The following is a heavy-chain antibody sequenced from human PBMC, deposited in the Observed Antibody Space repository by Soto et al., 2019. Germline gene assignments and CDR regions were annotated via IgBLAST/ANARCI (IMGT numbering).Heavy chain of an antibody. CDR2: ISYDGTRQ. Sequence: QVQVVESGGGVVQPGRSLRVSCAASGFTFSTYAFHWVRQAPGKGLEWVAGISYDGTRQYYAGSVKGRFTISRDNSRNTVDLQMTGLRHEDTSVYFCARDLCAMPPQSTCHFDHWGHGTQVTVSS. CDR1: GFTFSTYA. J-gene: IGHJ4*01. CDR3: ARDLCAMPPQSTCHFDH. V-gene: IGHV3-30*04. D-gene: IGHD2-2*01.